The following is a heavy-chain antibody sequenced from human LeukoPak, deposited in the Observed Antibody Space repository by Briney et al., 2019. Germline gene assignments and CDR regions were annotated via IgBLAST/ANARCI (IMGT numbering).Heavy chain of an antibody. CDR3: VRIATVTTPDY. J-gene: IGHJ4*02. V-gene: IGHV3-74*01. Sequence: PGGSLRLSCAASGFTFSTYWMHWVRQPLGKGLVWVSRINPDGSTTNYADSVKGRFTISRDSAKNTLYLQMNSLTVEDTAVYYCVRIATVTTPDYWGQGTLVTVSS. D-gene: IGHD4-17*01. CDR1: GFTFSTYW. CDR2: INPDGSTT.